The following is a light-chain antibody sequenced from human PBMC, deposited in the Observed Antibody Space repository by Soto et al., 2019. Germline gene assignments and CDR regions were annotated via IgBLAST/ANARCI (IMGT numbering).Light chain of an antibody. CDR1: SSDVGGYNY. V-gene: IGLV2-11*01. CDR2: DVS. CDR3: CSYAGSNTLYV. Sequence: HSALTQPRSVSGSPGQSVTISCTGTSSDVGGYNYVSWYQQHPGKAPKLMIYDVSKRPSGVPDRFSGSKSGNTASLTISGLQAEDEADYYCCSYAGSNTLYVFGTGTKLTVL. J-gene: IGLJ1*01.